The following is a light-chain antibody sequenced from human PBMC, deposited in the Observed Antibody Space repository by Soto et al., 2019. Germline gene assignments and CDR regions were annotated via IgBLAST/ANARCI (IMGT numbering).Light chain of an antibody. CDR2: GAS. CDR3: QQSNSFPLA. Sequence: IPMTQSPSSLSASVGDRVTITCRASQRISTFLNWFQQKPGKAPSLLIYGASTLQSGVPSRFSGSGSGTDFTLTISSLQPEDFATYHCQQSNSFPLAFGGGTKVEIK. CDR1: QRISTF. V-gene: IGKV1-39*01. J-gene: IGKJ4*01.